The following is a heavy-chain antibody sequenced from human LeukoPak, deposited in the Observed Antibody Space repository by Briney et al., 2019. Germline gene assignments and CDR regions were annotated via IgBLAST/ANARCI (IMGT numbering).Heavy chain of an antibody. V-gene: IGHV3-30*02. CDR3: ARLTGQHFDY. CDR2: ILAEGRNE. J-gene: IGHJ4*02. CDR1: GFPISNYG. Sequence: GGPLRLSCAASGFPISNYGMHWVRQAPGKGLEWVAFILAEGRNEYYADCVKGRFTMSRDNYKGTLYLQMNSLRAEDTAVYYCARLTGQHFDYWGQGTLVTVSS. D-gene: IGHD1-14*01.